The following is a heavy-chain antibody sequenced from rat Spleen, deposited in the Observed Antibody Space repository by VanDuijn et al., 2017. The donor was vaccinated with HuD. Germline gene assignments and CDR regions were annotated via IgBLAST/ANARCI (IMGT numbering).Heavy chain of an antibody. J-gene: IGHJ2*01. D-gene: IGHD1-1*01. CDR1: GFTFSNYG. V-gene: IGHV5-20*01. Sequence: EVQLVESGGGLVQPGRSMKLSCAASGFTFSNYGMAWVRQAPKKGLEWVAYISYDGGSTYYRDSVKGRFTISRDNAKSTLYLQMDSLRSEDTATYYCTTDQKITTVVGAFDYWGQGVMVTVSS. CDR3: TTDQKITTVVGAFDY. CDR2: ISYDGGST.